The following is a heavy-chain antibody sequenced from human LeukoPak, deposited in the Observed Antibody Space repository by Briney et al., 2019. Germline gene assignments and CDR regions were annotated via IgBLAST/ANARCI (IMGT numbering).Heavy chain of an antibody. V-gene: IGHV1-69*01. CDR2: IIPIFGTA. Sequence: SVKVSCKASGGTFSSYAISWVRQAPGQGLEWMGGIIPIFGTANYAQKFQGRVTITADESTSTAYMELSSLRSEDTAVYYCARDRDGSYLLNAGYFQHWGQGTLVTVSS. J-gene: IGHJ1*01. D-gene: IGHD1-26*01. CDR1: GGTFSSYA. CDR3: ARDRDGSYLLNAGYFQH.